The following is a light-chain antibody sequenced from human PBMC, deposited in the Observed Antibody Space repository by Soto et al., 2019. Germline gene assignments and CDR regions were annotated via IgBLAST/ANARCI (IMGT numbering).Light chain of an antibody. CDR3: MQALQTPPT. CDR1: QSLLYSNGNNY. Sequence: DLVMTQSPLSLPVSPGEPASISCRSSQSLLYSNGNNYLDWYLQKPGQSPQLLIYLGSSRASGVPDRFSASGSGTDFTLKISRVEAEDVGVYYCMQALQTPPTFGQGTRVEIK. V-gene: IGKV2-28*01. CDR2: LGS. J-gene: IGKJ1*01.